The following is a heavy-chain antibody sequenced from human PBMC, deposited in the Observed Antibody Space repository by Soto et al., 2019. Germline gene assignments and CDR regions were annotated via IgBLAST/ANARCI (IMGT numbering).Heavy chain of an antibody. V-gene: IGHV3-23*01. CDR3: AKMEGMDPWAYSFDY. Sequence: EVQVLESGGGLVQPGGSLRLSCAATGFTFSDFAMSWVRQAPGKGLEWVSRIYGGGNGPHYADSVKGRVTISRDNSKNTLYLQTTILRAEDTAVYYCAKMEGMDPWAYSFDYWGQGTLVTVSS. CDR1: GFTFSDFA. J-gene: IGHJ4*02. D-gene: IGHD2-2*03. CDR2: IYGGGNGP.